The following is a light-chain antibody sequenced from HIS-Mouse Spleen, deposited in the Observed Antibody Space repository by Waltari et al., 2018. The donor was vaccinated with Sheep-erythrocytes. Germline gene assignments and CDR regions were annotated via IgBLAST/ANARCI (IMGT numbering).Light chain of an antibody. J-gene: IGLJ3*02. CDR2: QDS. CDR3: QAWDSSTAWV. CDR1: KLGDKY. V-gene: IGLV3-1*01. Sequence: SYELTQPPSVSVSPGQTASITCSGDKLGDKYACWYQQKPGQSPVRVIDQDSKRPSGIPERFSGSNSGNTATLTISGTQAMDEADYYCQAWDSSTAWVFGGGTKLTVL.